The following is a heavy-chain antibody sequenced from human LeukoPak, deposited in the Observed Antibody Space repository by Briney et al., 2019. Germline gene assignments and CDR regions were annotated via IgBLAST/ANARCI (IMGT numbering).Heavy chain of an antibody. CDR2: IKSDGSTT. Sequence: GGSLRLSCAASGFTFSSYWMHWVRQAPGKGLVWVSRIKSDGSTTNYADSVKGRFTISRDNAKNMLYLQMNSLRAEDTAVYYCARSAYSGSSTFGYFQHWGQGTLVTVSS. CDR1: GFTFSSYW. J-gene: IGHJ1*01. CDR3: ARSAYSGSSTFGYFQH. V-gene: IGHV3-74*01. D-gene: IGHD1-26*01.